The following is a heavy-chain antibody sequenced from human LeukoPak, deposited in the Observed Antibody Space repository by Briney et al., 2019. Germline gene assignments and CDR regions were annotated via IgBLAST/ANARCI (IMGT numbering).Heavy chain of an antibody. D-gene: IGHD6-19*01. CDR3: AKGTSSGWYYFDY. V-gene: IGHV4-38-2*02. CDR2: IYHSGDT. Sequence: SETLSLTCIVSGYSITSGYYWGWIRQPPGKGLEWIGSIYHSGDTYYNPSLKSRVTISVDTSKNQFSLELDSVTAADTAVYYCAKGTSSGWYYFDYWGQGTLVTVSS. CDR1: GYSITSGYY. J-gene: IGHJ4*02.